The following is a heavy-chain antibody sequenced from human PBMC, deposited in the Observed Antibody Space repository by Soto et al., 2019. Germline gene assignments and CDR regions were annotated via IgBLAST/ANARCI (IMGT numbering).Heavy chain of an antibody. CDR2: IYHSGST. J-gene: IGHJ5*02. D-gene: IGHD2-2*01. Sequence: SSETLSLTCAVSGGYISSGGYSWSWIRQPPGKGLEWIGYIYHSGSTYYNPSLKSRVTISVDRSKNQFSLKLSSVTAADTAVYYCARVPDRWGQGTLVTVS. CDR3: ARVPDR. V-gene: IGHV4-30-2*01. CDR1: GGYISSGGYS.